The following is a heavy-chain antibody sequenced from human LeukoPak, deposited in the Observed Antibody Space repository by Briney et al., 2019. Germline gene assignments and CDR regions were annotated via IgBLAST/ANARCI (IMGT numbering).Heavy chain of an antibody. CDR2: IYYSGGT. Sequence: SETLSLTCTVSVRSISSYYWTCIRQPPGKGLGLEWIGYIYYSGGTNYNTSLKSRRTIPIHTSKNQVSLKLSSVTAADTAVYYCARLWDSSSSLDYWGQGTLVTVSS. CDR3: ARLWDSSSSLDY. D-gene: IGHD6-6*01. V-gene: IGHV4-59*08. CDR1: VRSISSYY. J-gene: IGHJ4*02.